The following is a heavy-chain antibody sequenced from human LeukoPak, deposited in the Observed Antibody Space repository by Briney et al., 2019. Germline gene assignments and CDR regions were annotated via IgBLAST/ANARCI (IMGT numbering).Heavy chain of an antibody. V-gene: IGHV1-3*01. Sequence: ASVKVSCKASGYTFTSYAMHWVRQAPGQRLEWMGWINAGNGNTKYSQKFQGRVTITRDTSASAAYMELSSLRSEDTAVYYCAAPSSSCPFDYWGQGTLVTVSS. CDR3: AAPSSSCPFDY. J-gene: IGHJ4*02. D-gene: IGHD6-13*01. CDR1: GYTFTSYA. CDR2: INAGNGNT.